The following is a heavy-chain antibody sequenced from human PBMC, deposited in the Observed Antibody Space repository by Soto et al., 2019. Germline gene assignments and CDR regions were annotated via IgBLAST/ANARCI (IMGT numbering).Heavy chain of an antibody. V-gene: IGHV3-7*01. D-gene: IGHD6-6*01. CDR2: IKQDGSEK. CDR3: ARGGVYSTSSLPRFYYYAMDV. J-gene: IGHJ6*02. Sequence: PVGSLRLSCADSGITFSDYWMTWVRQAPGKGLQWVASIKQDGSEKSYVDSVEGRFTISRDNAKNSLYLQMDSLRVGDTAVYYCARGGVYSTSSLPRFYYYAMDVWGQGTTVTVSS. CDR1: GITFSDYW.